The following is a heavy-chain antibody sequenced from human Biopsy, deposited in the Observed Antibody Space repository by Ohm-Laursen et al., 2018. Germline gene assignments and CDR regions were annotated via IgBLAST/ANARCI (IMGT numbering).Heavy chain of an antibody. D-gene: IGHD3-10*01. CDR1: GFTFSASA. Sequence: GSLRLSCAASGFTFSASAVHWVRQASGKGLEWVGRIRSKAKSYATAYAASVPGRFTISRDDSKNTTYLQPNSLKTEDTAVYYCTLEGAGFDNWGQGTLVTVSS. V-gene: IGHV3-73*01. CDR3: TLEGAGFDN. J-gene: IGHJ4*02. CDR2: IRSKAKSYAT.